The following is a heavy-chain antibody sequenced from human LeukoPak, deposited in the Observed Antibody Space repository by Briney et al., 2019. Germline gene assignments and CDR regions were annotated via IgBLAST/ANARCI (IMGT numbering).Heavy chain of an antibody. Sequence: PSETLSLTCTVSGGSISSYYWSWIRQPAGKGLEWIGRIYSTGSTNYNPSLKSRVTMSVDTSKNQFSLRLRSVTAADTAVYYCARQIASAGTAGFDFWGQGAPATVSS. D-gene: IGHD6-13*01. J-gene: IGHJ4*02. CDR3: ARQIASAGTAGFDF. CDR2: IYSTGST. CDR1: GGSISSYY. V-gene: IGHV4-4*07.